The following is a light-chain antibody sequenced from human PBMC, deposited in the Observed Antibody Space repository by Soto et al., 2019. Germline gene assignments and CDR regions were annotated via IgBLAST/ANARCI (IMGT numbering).Light chain of an antibody. CDR2: ENN. CDR3: GTWDSSLSGGV. V-gene: IGLV1-51*02. J-gene: IGLJ2*01. Sequence: QSVLTQPPSVSAAPGQKVTISCSGSSSNVGNNYVSWYQQLPGTAPKLLIYENNKRPSGIPDRFSGSKSGTSATLGITGLQTGHEADYYCGTWDSSLSGGVFGGGTKLTVL. CDR1: SSNVGNNY.